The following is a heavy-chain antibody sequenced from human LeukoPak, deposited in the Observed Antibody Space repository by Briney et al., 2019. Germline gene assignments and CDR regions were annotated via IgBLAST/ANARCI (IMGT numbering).Heavy chain of an antibody. V-gene: IGHV3-30-3*01. CDR2: ISYDGSNK. D-gene: IGHD3-10*01. Sequence: PGGSLRLSCAASGFTFSSYAMHWVRQAPGKGLERVAVISYDGSNKYYADSVKGRFTISGDNSKNTLYLQMNSLRAEDTAVYYCARSLWFGELYFGYWGQGTLVTVSS. CDR1: GFTFSSYA. CDR3: ARSLWFGELYFGY. J-gene: IGHJ4*02.